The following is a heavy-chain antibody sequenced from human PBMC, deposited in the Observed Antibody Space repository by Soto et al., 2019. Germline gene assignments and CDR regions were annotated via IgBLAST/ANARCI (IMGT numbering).Heavy chain of an antibody. CDR3: AKVWHYYDSSGYFNFDY. V-gene: IGHV3-23*01. Sequence: VQLLESGGGLVQPGGSLRLSCAASGFTFSSYAMSWVRQAPGKGLEWVSAISGSGGSTYYADSVKGRFTISRDNSKNTLYLQMNSLRAEDTAVYYCAKVWHYYDSSGYFNFDYWGQGTLVTVSS. CDR2: ISGSGGST. D-gene: IGHD3-22*01. J-gene: IGHJ4*02. CDR1: GFTFSSYA.